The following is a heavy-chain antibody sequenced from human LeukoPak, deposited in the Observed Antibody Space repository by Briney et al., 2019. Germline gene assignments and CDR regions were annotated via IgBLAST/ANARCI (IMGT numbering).Heavy chain of an antibody. V-gene: IGHV1-2*02. CDR1: GDTFTGYY. Sequence: GASVKVSCRASGDTFTGYYVHWVRQAPGQGLEWMGWINPNSGGTNYAQKFQGRVTMTGDTSISTAYMELSRLRSDDTAVYYCARDSVFDIWGQGTMVTVSS. CDR2: INPNSGGT. J-gene: IGHJ3*02. D-gene: IGHD5/OR15-5a*01. CDR3: ARDSVFDI.